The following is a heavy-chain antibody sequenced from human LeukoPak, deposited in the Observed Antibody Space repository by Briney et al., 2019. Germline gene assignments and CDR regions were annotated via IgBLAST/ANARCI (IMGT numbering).Heavy chain of an antibody. V-gene: IGHV1-18*01. CDR2: ISAYNGNT. D-gene: IGHD3-22*01. J-gene: IGHJ4*02. CDR1: GYTFTSYG. Sequence: ASVKVSCKASGYTFTSYGISWVRQAPGQGLEWMGWISAYNGNTNYAQKLQGRVTMTTDTSTSTAYMELRSLRSDDTAVYYCARGGPPDYYDSSGPAVHWGQGTLVTVSS. CDR3: ARGGPPDYYDSSGPAVH.